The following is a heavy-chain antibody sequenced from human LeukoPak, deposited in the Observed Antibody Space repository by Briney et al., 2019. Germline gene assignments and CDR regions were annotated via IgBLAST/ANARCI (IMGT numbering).Heavy chain of an antibody. CDR2: INPNSGGT. Sequence: GASVKVSCKASGYTFTGYYMHWVRQAPGQGLEWMGWINPNSGGTNYAQKFQGRVTMTRDTSISTAYMELSRLRSDDTAVYYCARGPDYYDSSGYSGYWGQGTLVTVSS. D-gene: IGHD3-22*01. J-gene: IGHJ4*02. CDR1: GYTFTGYY. CDR3: ARGPDYYDSSGYSGY. V-gene: IGHV1-2*02.